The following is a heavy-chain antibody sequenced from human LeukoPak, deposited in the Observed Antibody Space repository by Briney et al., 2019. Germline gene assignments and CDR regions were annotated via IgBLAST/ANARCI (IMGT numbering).Heavy chain of an antibody. Sequence: PGGSLRLSCAASGFTFSGFAMHWVRQASGKGLEWVGRIRSKANSYATAYAASVKGRFTISRDDSKNMAYLQMNSLKTEDTAIYYCTTLSVGATLAFDIWGQGTMVTVSS. V-gene: IGHV3-73*01. CDR2: IRSKANSYAT. D-gene: IGHD1-26*01. CDR3: TTLSVGATLAFDI. CDR1: GFTFSGFA. J-gene: IGHJ3*02.